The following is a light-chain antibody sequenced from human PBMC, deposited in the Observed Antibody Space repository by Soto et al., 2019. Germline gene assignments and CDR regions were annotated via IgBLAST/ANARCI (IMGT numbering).Light chain of an antibody. CDR1: SSDVGGYNY. J-gene: IGLJ2*01. Sequence: QSVLTQPASVSGSPGQSITISCTGTSSDVGGYNYVSWYQQYPGKAPRLLIYDVSNRPSGVSNRFSGSKSGNTASLTISGLQAEDEADYYCSSYTTSAPIFGGGTQLTVL. CDR2: DVS. V-gene: IGLV2-14*01. CDR3: SSYTTSAPI.